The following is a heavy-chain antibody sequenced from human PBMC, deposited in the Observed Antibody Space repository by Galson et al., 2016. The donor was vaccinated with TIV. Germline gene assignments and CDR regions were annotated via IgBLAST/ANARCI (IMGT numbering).Heavy chain of an antibody. CDR3: AKDYPSSGWPAFDY. J-gene: IGHJ4*02. V-gene: IGHV3-23*05. CDR1: GFTFSRYA. CDR2: VNNGNNP. Sequence: SLRLSCAASGFTFSRYAMSWVRQSPGKGLEWVASVNNGNNPYYADSVKGRFTASSDNSNNIFYLQMNALRAEDSALYYCAKDYPSSGWPAFDYWGQGTLVSVSS. D-gene: IGHD6-25*01.